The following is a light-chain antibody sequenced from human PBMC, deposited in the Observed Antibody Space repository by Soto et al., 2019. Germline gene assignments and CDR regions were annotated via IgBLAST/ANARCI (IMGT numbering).Light chain of an antibody. Sequence: QSPGTLSLSPGERATLSCRASQSVGNNLAWHQQQPGQAPRLLIYGASTRATGFPARFSGSGSGTEFTLPISSLQSEDFTVYYCQHYGSFSWPFGQGTKVDVK. CDR3: QHYGSFSWP. J-gene: IGKJ1*01. CDR2: GAS. CDR1: QSVGNN. V-gene: IGKV3-15*01.